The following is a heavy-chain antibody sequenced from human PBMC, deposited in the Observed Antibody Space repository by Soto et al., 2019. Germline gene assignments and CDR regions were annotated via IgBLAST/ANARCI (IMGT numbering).Heavy chain of an antibody. CDR1: GFTFSSYA. J-gene: IGHJ4*01. CDR2: ISYDGSNK. CDR3: AKGKTIFGVVVVSEY. V-gene: IGHV3-30-3*01. D-gene: IGHD3-3*01. Sequence: PGGSLRLSCAASGFTFSSYAMHWVRQAPGKGLEWVAVISYDGSNKYYADSVKGRFTISRDNSKITLYLQMNGLRAEDTAVYYCAKGKTIFGVVVVSEYWGQGTLVTVSS.